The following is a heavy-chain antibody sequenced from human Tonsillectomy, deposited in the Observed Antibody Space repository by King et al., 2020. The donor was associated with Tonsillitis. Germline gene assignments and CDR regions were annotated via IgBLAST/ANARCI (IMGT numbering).Heavy chain of an antibody. Sequence: QLQESGPGLVKPSETLSLSCTVSGAAISGGNYYWGWVRQSPGQGLEWIGSIYYTGSTYYNPSLKSRVTISVDTSKNRFSLRVTSVTAADTAVYYCARHPRWWSDRRSVWFDPWGQGTLVIVSS. CDR1: GAAISGGNYY. CDR2: IYYTGST. J-gene: IGHJ5*02. CDR3: ARHPRWWSDRRSVWFDP. D-gene: IGHD2-15*01. V-gene: IGHV4-39*07.